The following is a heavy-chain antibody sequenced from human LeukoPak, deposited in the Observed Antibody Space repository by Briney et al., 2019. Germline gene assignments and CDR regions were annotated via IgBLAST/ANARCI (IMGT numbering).Heavy chain of an antibody. D-gene: IGHD3-22*01. CDR3: ARDYDSSGYYYYFDY. CDR2: TNTNAGNP. CDR1: GYTFTSYA. J-gene: IGHJ4*02. Sequence: ASVKVSCKASGYTFTSYAMNWVRQAPGQGLEWMGWTNTNAGNPTYAQGFTGRFVFSLDTSVSTAYLQISSLKAEDTAVYYCARDYDSSGYYYYFDYWGQGTLVTVSS. V-gene: IGHV7-4-1*02.